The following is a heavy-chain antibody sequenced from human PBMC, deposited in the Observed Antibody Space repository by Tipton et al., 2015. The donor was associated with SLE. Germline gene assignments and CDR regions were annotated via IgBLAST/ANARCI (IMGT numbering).Heavy chain of an antibody. CDR1: GDSMNSGVYY. CDR3: AREGISYCGGDCHGRFDY. CDR2: IFSSGNT. V-gene: IGHV4-61*02. J-gene: IGHJ4*02. Sequence: TLSLTCTVSGDSMNSGVYYWSWLRQPAGKGLEWIGRIFSSGNTIYNPSLKSRVTISEDTSKNQFSLRLGSVTAADTAVYCCAREGISYCGGDCHGRFDYWGQGSLVTVSS. D-gene: IGHD2-21*01.